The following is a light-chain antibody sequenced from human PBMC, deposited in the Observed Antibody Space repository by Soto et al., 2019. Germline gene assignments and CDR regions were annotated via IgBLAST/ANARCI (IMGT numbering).Light chain of an antibody. CDR2: GAS. V-gene: IGKV3-15*01. CDR1: QSVSSN. Sequence: EIVMTQSPATLSVSPGERATLACRASQSVSSNLAWYQQKPGQAPRLLIYGASTRVTGIPARFSGSGSGTEFALTISSLQSEDFAVCYCQQYNNWPPYTVGQGTKV. CDR3: QQYNNWPPYT. J-gene: IGKJ2*01.